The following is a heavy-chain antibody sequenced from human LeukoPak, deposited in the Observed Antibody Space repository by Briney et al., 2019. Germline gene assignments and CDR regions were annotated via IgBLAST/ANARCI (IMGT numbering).Heavy chain of an antibody. J-gene: IGHJ1*01. CDR1: GYTFTSYG. D-gene: IGHD3-22*01. V-gene: IGHV1-18*01. CDR3: ARGHGGSGYYRMRDEYFQH. CDR2: ISAYNGNT. Sequence: GASVKVSCKASGYTFTSYGISWVRQAPGQGLEWMGWISAYNGNTNYAQKLQGRVTMTTDTSTSTAYMELRSLGSDDTAVYYCARGHGGSGYYRMRDEYFQHWGQGTLVTVSS.